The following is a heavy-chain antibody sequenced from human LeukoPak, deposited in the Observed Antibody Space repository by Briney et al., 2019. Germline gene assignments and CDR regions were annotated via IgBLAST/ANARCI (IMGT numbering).Heavy chain of an antibody. J-gene: IGHJ4*02. CDR3: AKDIVGGGDDY. Sequence: GGSLRLSCAASGFTFSSYSMNWVRQAPEKGLEWVSSISSSSSYIYYADSVKGRFTISRDNAKNSLYLQMNSLRVEDTAVYYCAKDIVGGGDDYWGQGTLVTVSS. CDR1: GFTFSSYS. D-gene: IGHD2-21*02. V-gene: IGHV3-21*01. CDR2: ISSSSSYI.